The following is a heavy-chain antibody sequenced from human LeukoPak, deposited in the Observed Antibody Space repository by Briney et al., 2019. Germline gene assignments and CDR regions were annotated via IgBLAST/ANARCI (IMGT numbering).Heavy chain of an antibody. CDR1: GGSISSYY. V-gene: IGHV4-59*01. CDR3: ASLVVPAAQFDY. J-gene: IGHJ4*02. Sequence: SETLSLTCAVSGGSISSYYWSWVRQPPGKGLEWIGYIYYSGSTNYNPSLQSRVTISVDTSKNQFSLKLSSVTAADTAVYYCASLVVPAAQFDYWGQGTLVTVSS. D-gene: IGHD2-2*01. CDR2: IYYSGST.